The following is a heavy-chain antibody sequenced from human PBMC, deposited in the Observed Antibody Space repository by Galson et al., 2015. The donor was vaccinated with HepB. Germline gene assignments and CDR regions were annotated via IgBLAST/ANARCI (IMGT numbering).Heavy chain of an antibody. CDR2: ISGSGGST. J-gene: IGHJ4*02. CDR3: AKDGDVVVIAIDVDYFDY. CDR1: GFTFSSYA. Sequence: SLRLSCAASGFTFSSYAMSWVRQAPGKGLEWVSAISGSGGSTYYADSVKGRFTISRDNSKNTLYLQMNSLRAEDTAVYYCAKDGDVVVIAIDVDYFDYWGQGTLVTVSS. D-gene: IGHD2-21*01. V-gene: IGHV3-23*01.